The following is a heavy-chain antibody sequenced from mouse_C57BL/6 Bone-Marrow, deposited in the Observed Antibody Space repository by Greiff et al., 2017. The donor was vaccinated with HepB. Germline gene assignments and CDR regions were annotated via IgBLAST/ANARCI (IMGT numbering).Heavy chain of an antibody. CDR2: IDPENGDT. Sequence: VQLQQSGAELVRPGASVKLSCTASGFNIKDDYMHWVKQRPEQGLEWIGWIDPENGDTEYASKFQGKATITADTSSNTAYLKLSSLTSEDTAVYYCTKPPMDYWGQGTSVTVSS. CDR3: TKPPMDY. CDR1: GFNIKDDY. J-gene: IGHJ4*01. V-gene: IGHV14-4*01.